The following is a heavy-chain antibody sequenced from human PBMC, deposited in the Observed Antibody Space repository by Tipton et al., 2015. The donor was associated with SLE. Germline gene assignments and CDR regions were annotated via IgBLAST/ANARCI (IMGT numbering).Heavy chain of an antibody. V-gene: IGHV4-59*08. D-gene: IGHD5-24*01. Sequence: TLSLTCTVSGSSISGYYWTWIRQPPGRGLEWIGHVHYSGSTSYNPSLNSRVTISVDTSKSQFSLTLNSVTAADTAVYYCARRGYKSWYFDLWGRGALVTVSS. CDR3: ARRGYKSWYFDL. CDR1: GSSISGYY. J-gene: IGHJ2*01. CDR2: VHYSGST.